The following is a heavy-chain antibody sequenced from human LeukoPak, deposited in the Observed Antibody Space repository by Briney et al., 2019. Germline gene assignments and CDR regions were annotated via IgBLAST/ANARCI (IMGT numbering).Heavy chain of an antibody. J-gene: IGHJ4*02. CDR1: GFTFSSYA. CDR2: ISGSGGST. Sequence: GGSLRLSCAASGFTFSSYAMSWVRQAPGKGLEWVSGISGSGGSTYYADPVKGRFSISRDNSKNTLYLQMSSLRAEDTAVYYCAKVTIAAARAYYWGQGTLVTVSS. D-gene: IGHD6-13*01. V-gene: IGHV3-23*01. CDR3: AKVTIAAARAYY.